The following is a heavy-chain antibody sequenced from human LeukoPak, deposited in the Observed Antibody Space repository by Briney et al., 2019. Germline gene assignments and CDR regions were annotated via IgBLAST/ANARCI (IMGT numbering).Heavy chain of an antibody. CDR2: IHYSGST. Sequence: SETLSLTCTVSGDSISSYYWSWIRQPPGKGLEWIGYIHYSGSTNYNPSLTSRVTMFVDMSKNQFSLRLSSVTAADTAVYYCARHRAYSSSSPFDYWGQGTLVTVSS. CDR3: ARHRAYSSSSPFDY. CDR1: GDSISSYY. J-gene: IGHJ4*02. V-gene: IGHV4-59*08. D-gene: IGHD6-6*01.